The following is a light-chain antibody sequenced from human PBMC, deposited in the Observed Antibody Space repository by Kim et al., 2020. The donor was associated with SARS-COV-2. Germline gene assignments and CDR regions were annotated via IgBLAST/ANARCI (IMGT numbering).Light chain of an antibody. V-gene: IGLV3-27*01. CDR2: KDS. CDR3: YSAADNNGV. CDR1: VLAKKY. J-gene: IGLJ3*02. Sequence: SHELTQPSSVSVTQGQTARITCSGDVLAKKYARWFQQKPGQAPVLVIYKDSERPSGIPERFSGSTSGTTVTLTISGAQVQDEADYYCYSAADNNGVFGGGTQLTVL.